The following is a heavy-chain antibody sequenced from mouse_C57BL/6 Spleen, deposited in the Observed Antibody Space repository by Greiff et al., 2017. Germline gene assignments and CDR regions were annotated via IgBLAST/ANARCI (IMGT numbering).Heavy chain of an antibody. CDR1: GYTFTSYW. J-gene: IGHJ3*01. Sequence: QVQLQQPGAELVRPGSSVKLSCKASGYTFTSYWMHWVKQRPIQGLEWIGNIDPSDSETHYNQKFKDKATLTVDKSSSTAYMQLSSLTSEDSAVYYCAREGHGYDGFGYWGQWTLVTVSA. D-gene: IGHD2-2*01. V-gene: IGHV1-52*01. CDR2: IDPSDSET. CDR3: AREGHGYDGFGY.